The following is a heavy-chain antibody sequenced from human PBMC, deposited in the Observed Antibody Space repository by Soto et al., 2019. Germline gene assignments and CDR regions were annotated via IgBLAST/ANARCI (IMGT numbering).Heavy chain of an antibody. V-gene: IGHV4-61*08. CDR1: GGSVSSGDYS. CDR3: AKHGYHDYFQY. CDR2: IYHSGST. Sequence: SETLSLTCTVSGGSVSSGDYSWSWIRQPPGKGLEWIGYIYHSGSTNYNPSLKSRVTISEDRSKNQFSLKLRSVTAADTAIYYCAKHGYHDYFQYWGQGTLVTVSS. J-gene: IGHJ1*01. D-gene: IGHD5-18*01.